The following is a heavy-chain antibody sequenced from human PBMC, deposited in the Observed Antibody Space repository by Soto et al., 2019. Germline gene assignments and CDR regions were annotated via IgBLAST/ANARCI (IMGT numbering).Heavy chain of an antibody. J-gene: IGHJ4*02. Sequence: SETLSLTCAVSGYSINSDYYWGWIRQPPGKGLEWIGSVDHSGRTYYSPSLRSRLTIFIDTSKNQFSLRLTSVTAADTAMYFCAKKGYYPSGKINLFDSWGPGTLVTV. D-gene: IGHD3-10*01. CDR1: GYSINSDYY. CDR3: AKKGYYPSGKINLFDS. CDR2: VDHSGRT. V-gene: IGHV4-38-2*01.